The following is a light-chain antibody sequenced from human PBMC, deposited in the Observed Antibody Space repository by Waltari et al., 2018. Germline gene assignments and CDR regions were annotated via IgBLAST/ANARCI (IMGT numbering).Light chain of an antibody. CDR1: QSLLHRDGKTY. CDR3: MQSLEYPYT. Sequence: EIVMTQTPLSLPVTPGQPASLSCKSSQSLLHRDGKTYLYWFLQKPGQSPKLLMYEIIYLFHGVPDRFSGSGSGTEFTLKISRMEADDVGIYYCMQSLEYPYTFGQGTKLEIK. J-gene: IGKJ2*01. CDR2: EII. V-gene: IGKV2D-29*02.